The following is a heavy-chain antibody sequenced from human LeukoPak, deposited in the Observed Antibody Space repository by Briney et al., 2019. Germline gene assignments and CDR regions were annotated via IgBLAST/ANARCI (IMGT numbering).Heavy chain of an antibody. CDR1: GGSISSYY. Sequence: PSETLSLTCTVSGGSISSYYWSWIRQPPGKGLEWIGYIYYSGSTNYNPSLKSRVTISVDTSKNQFSLKLSSVTAADTAVYYCARGPAGYPLSYYDYMDVWGKGTTVTVSS. D-gene: IGHD1-1*01. CDR2: IYYSGST. CDR3: ARGPAGYPLSYYDYMDV. V-gene: IGHV4-59*01. J-gene: IGHJ6*03.